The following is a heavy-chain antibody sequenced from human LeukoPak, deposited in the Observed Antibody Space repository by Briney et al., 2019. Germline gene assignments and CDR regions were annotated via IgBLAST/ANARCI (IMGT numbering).Heavy chain of an antibody. D-gene: IGHD3-10*01. J-gene: IGHJ4*02. V-gene: IGHV3-74*01. CDR3: ARHLNYYFDY. CDR1: GFTFSTYW. CDR2: ISSDGSIT. Sequence: GGSLRLACAASGFTFSTYWMHWVGQAPGKGLVWVSRISSDGSITSYADSVKGRFTISRDNAKNTLYLQMNSLRAEDTAVYYCARHLNYYFDYWGQGTLVTVSS.